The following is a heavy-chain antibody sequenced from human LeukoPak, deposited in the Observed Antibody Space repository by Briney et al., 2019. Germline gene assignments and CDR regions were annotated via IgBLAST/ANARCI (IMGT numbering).Heavy chain of an antibody. CDR3: TRTYYDSSGYLFDY. D-gene: IGHD3-22*01. CDR1: GYTLTAYY. J-gene: IGHJ4*02. V-gene: IGHV1-2*02. CDR2: INPNSGGT. Sequence: GASVKVSCKGSGYTLTAYYMQWARQAPGQGLEWMGWINPNSGGTNYAQKFQGRVTMTRDTSISTAYMELSRLRSDDTAVYYCTRTYYDSSGYLFDYWGQGTLVTVSS.